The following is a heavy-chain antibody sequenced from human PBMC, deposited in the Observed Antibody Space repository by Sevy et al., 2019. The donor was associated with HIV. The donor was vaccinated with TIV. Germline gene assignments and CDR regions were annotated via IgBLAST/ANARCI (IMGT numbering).Heavy chain of an antibody. Sequence: GVSLRLSCAASGFAFYDYSMSWIRQAPGKGLEWVATLSFGCGKINYADPVKGRFTISRDNSKNSFYLQMDNLRVEDTALYYCAREGCTRPHDYWGQGTRVTVSS. J-gene: IGHJ4*02. CDR3: AREGCTRPHDY. CDR1: GFAFYDYS. CDR2: LSFGCGKI. D-gene: IGHD2-8*01. V-gene: IGHV3-23*01.